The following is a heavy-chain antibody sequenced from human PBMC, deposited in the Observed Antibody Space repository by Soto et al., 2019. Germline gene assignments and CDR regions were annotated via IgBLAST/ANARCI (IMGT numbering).Heavy chain of an antibody. CDR2: LSGTGGST. CDR1: GFSFSTSA. Sequence: EVQLLESGGGLAQPGGSLRLSCAASGFSFSTSAMSWVRQAPGKGLEWVSSLSGTGGSTYYAVSVKGRFTISRDTSKNTLYLQMNSLRAEDTAVYYCATYGSSSGFFDYWVQGTLVTVSS. CDR3: ATYGSSSGFFDY. V-gene: IGHV3-23*01. J-gene: IGHJ4*02. D-gene: IGHD6-13*01.